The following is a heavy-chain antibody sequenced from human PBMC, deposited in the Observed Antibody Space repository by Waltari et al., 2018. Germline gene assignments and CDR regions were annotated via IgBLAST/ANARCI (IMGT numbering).Heavy chain of an antibody. Sequence: QVQLQESGPGLVKPSETLSLTCTVSGYSISSGYYWGWIRQPPGKGLEWSGSIYHSGTTYYDPSLKSRVTISIDASKNQFSLKLSSVTAADTAMYYCAGDYGNQINYFDFWGQGTLVTVSS. D-gene: IGHD4-4*01. J-gene: IGHJ4*02. V-gene: IGHV4-38-2*02. CDR3: AGDYGNQINYFDF. CDR1: GYSISSGYY. CDR2: IYHSGTT.